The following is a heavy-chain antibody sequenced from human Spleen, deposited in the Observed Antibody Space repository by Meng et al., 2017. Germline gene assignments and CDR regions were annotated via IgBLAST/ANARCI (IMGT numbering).Heavy chain of an antibody. V-gene: IGHV1-69*10. Sequence: SVKVSCKAFGGTFSSYAISWVRQAPGQGLEWVGGILPILGIANYAQKFQGRVTITADKSTSTAYMELSSLRSEDTAVYYCASKTDIVVVPAAISLDYYYYYMDVWGKGTTVTVSS. CDR2: ILPILGIA. CDR3: ASKTDIVVVPAAISLDYYYYYMDV. J-gene: IGHJ6*03. CDR1: GGTFSSYA. D-gene: IGHD2-2*02.